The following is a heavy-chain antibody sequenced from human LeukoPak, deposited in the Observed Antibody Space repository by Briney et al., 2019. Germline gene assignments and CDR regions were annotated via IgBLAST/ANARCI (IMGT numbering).Heavy chain of an antibody. CDR3: AKTMIVVVITPGAFDI. J-gene: IGHJ3*02. Sequence: ASVKVSCKASGYTFTSYGISWVRQAPGQGLEWMGWISAYNGNTNYAQKLQGRVTMTTDTSTSTAYMELRSLGSDDTAVYYCAKTMIVVVITPGAFDIWGQGTMVTVSS. CDR1: GYTFTSYG. CDR2: ISAYNGNT. V-gene: IGHV1-18*01. D-gene: IGHD3-22*01.